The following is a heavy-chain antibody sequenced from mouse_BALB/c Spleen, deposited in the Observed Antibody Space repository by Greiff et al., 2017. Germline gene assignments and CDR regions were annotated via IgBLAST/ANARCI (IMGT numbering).Heavy chain of an antibody. V-gene: IGHV2-9*02. CDR1: GFSLTSYG. D-gene: IGHD1-1*01. CDR3: ARDPNYYGSSPFAY. CDR2: IWAGGST. Sequence: VQVVESGPGLVAPSQSLSITCTVSGFSLTSYGVHWVRQPPGKGLEWLGVIWAGGSTNYNSALMSRLSISKDNSKSQVFLKMNSLQTDDTAMYYCARDPNYYGSSPFAYWGQGTLVTVSA. J-gene: IGHJ3*01.